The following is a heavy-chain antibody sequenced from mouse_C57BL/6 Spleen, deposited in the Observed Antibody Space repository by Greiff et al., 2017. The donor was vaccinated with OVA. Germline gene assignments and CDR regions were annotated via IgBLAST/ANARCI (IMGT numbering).Heavy chain of an antibody. CDR1: GYTFTSYW. J-gene: IGHJ3*01. V-gene: IGHV1-64*01. D-gene: IGHD1-1*01. CDR3: ARWIYYGSSSLAY. CDR2: IHPNSGST. Sequence: QVQLKQPGAELVKPGASVKLSCKASGYTFTSYWMHWVKQRPGQGLEWIGMIHPNSGSTNYNEKFKSKATLTVDKSSSTAYMQLSSLTSEDSAVYYCARWIYYGSSSLAYWGQGTLVTVSA.